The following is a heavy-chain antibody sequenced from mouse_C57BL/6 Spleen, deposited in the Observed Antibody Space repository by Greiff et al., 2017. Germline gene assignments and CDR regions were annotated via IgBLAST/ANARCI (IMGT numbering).Heavy chain of an antibody. Sequence: EVMLVESGGGLVKPGGSLKLSCAASGFTFSSYALSWVRQTPERRLEWVATISDGGSYTYYPDNVKGRFTISRDHAKNNLYLQMSHLKSEDTAMYYCARETTVASFDYWGQGTTLTVSS. CDR2: ISDGGSYT. D-gene: IGHD1-1*01. CDR1: GFTFSSYA. V-gene: IGHV5-4*01. CDR3: ARETTVASFDY. J-gene: IGHJ2*01.